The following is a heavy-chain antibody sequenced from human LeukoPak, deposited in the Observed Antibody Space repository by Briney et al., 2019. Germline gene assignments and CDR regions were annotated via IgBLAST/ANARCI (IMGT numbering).Heavy chain of an antibody. Sequence: ASVKVSCKASGYIFTNYDINWVRQATGHGLEWMGWMNPNSGNTGYAQKSQGRVTMTRNNAIGTAYMELTSLRSEDTAVYYSARGRRDYYDGSGYDLGEYWGGGTMVTVSS. V-gene: IGHV1-8*01. CDR1: GYIFTNYD. CDR3: ARGRRDYYDGSGYDLGEY. D-gene: IGHD3-22*01. CDR2: MNPNSGNT. J-gene: IGHJ4*02.